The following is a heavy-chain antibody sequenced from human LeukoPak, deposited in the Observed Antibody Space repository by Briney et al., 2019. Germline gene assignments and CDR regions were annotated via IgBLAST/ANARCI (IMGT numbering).Heavy chain of an antibody. CDR3: ARLAAAGFYYFDY. Sequence: GGSLRLSCAASGFTVSSNYMSWVRQAPGKGLEWVSVIYSGGSTYYADSVKGRFTISRHNSKNTLYLQMNSLRAEDTAVYYCARLAAAGFYYFDYWGQGTLVTVSS. CDR2: IYSGGST. D-gene: IGHD6-13*01. V-gene: IGHV3-53*04. CDR1: GFTVSSNY. J-gene: IGHJ4*02.